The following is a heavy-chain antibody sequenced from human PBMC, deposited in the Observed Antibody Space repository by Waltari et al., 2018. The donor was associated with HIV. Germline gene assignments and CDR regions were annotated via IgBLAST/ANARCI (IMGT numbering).Heavy chain of an antibody. J-gene: IGHJ3*02. Sequence: QVQLVQSGAEVKKPGPSVKVSCKASGYTFTSYDINWVRQATGHVPEWMGWLNPNSCNTGYAQKFQGRVTMTRNTSISTAYMELSSLRSEDSAVYYCARGGRRGAFDIWGQGTMVTVSS. CDR2: LNPNSCNT. CDR3: ARGGRRGAFDI. V-gene: IGHV1-8*01. CDR1: GYTFTSYD. D-gene: IGHD3-16*01.